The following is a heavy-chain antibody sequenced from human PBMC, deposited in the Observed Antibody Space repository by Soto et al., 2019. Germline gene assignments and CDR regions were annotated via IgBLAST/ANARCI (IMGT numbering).Heavy chain of an antibody. D-gene: IGHD6-6*01. CDR2: ISSTTNYI. V-gene: IGHV3-21*06. Sequence: GGSLRLSCAASGFTFTRYSMNWVRQAPGKGLEWVSSISSTTNYIYYGDSMKCRFTISRDNAKNSLYLEMNSLGAEDTAVDYFARASEDPTSSFAYPGQGTLLTVSS. CDR3: ARASEDPTSSFAY. CDR1: GFTFTRYS. J-gene: IGHJ4*02.